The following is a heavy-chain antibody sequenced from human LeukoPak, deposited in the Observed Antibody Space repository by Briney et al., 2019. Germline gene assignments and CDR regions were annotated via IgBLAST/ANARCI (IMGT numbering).Heavy chain of an antibody. J-gene: IGHJ4*02. D-gene: IGHD5-24*01. V-gene: IGHV3-30*04. CDR2: ISHDGRTK. CDR1: GFNFDNFA. Sequence: RGSLRLSCVVSGFNFDNFAMHWVRQPLGKGLEWVAVISHDGRTKYYADSMKGRITISRDNSKNTLFLQMNNLRSEDTAVYFCARPSPPGDGYNPPDHWGQGTLVTVSS. CDR3: ARPSPPGDGYNPPDH.